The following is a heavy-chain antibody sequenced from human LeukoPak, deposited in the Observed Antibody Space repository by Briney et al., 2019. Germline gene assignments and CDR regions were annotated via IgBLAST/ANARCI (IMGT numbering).Heavy chain of an antibody. J-gene: IGHJ3*02. CDR3: ARDLPDCSGGSCYSDAFDI. V-gene: IGHV3-48*01. CDR2: ISSSSSTI. CDR1: GFTFSSYS. D-gene: IGHD2-15*01. Sequence: PGGSLRLSCAASGFTFSSYSMNWVRQAPGKGLEWVSYISSSSSTIYYADSVKGRFTISRDNAKNSLYLQMNSLRAEDTAVYYCARDLPDCSGGSCYSDAFDIWGQGTMVTVSS.